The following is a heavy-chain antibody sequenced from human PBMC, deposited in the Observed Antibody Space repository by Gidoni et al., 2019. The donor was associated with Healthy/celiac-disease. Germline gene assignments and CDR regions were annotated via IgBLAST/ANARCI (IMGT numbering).Heavy chain of an antibody. Sequence: QVEVVKSGGGVVQPGRSLRLPCAATGFTFSSYGMHWGRQAPDKGLECVEVIWYDGSSKCYADSVKRRFTITRDNYKTTLYLQMNSLRAEDTAVYYCARAPDYSGYDSDYYYYYGMDVWGQGTTVTVSS. CDR1: GFTFSSYG. CDR2: IWYDGSSK. CDR3: ARAPDYSGYDSDYYYYYGMDV. V-gene: IGHV3-33*01. D-gene: IGHD5-12*01. J-gene: IGHJ6*02.